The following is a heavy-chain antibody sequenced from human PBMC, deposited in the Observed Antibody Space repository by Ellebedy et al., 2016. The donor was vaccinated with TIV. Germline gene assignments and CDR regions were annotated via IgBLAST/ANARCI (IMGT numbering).Heavy chain of an antibody. J-gene: IGHJ4*02. Sequence: PGGSLRLSCAASGFSFSSYGMHWVRQAPGKGLEWVAFIRSDGSNKYYTDSVEGRFTISRDSSKNILYLQTNNLRAEDTAVYYCARDRWPYFFDCWGQGTLVTVSS. D-gene: IGHD4-23*01. V-gene: IGHV3-30*02. CDR2: IRSDGSNK. CDR1: GFSFSSYG. CDR3: ARDRWPYFFDC.